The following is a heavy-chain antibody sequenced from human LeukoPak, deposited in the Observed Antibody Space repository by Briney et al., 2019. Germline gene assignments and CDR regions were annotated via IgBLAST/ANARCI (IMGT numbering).Heavy chain of an antibody. CDR1: GCTFTGYY. D-gene: IGHD3-22*01. CDR2: INPNSGGT. V-gene: IGHV1-2*02. Sequence: ASVKVSCKASGCTFTGYYMHWVRQAPGQGLEWMGWINPNSGGTNYAQKFQGRVTMTRDTSISTAYMELSRLRSDDTAVYYCARAITMIVVVITGNAFDIWGQGTMVTVSS. CDR3: ARAITMIVVVITGNAFDI. J-gene: IGHJ3*02.